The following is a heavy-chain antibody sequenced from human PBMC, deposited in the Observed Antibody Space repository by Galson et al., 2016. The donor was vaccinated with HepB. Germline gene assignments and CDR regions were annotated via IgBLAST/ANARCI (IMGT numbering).Heavy chain of an antibody. D-gene: IGHD3-3*01. J-gene: IGHJ5*02. V-gene: IGHV1-18*04. CDR1: GYTFTTYG. CDR2: IGAYNGDT. Sequence: SVKVSCKASGYTFTTYGIIWVRQAPGQGPEWMGWIGAYNGDTKYAQKFQGRVTMTTDTSTTTAYMELRSLRSDDTAVYYCARVSAHYDFWGAYEVGWFDRWGQGTLVTVSS. CDR3: ARVSAHYDFWGAYEVGWFDR.